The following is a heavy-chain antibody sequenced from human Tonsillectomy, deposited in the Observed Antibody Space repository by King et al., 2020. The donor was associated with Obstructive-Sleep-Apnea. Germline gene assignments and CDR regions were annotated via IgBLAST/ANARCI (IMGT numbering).Heavy chain of an antibody. Sequence: VQLVEFGGVLVQPGRSLRLSCAASGFTFDDYGMHWVRQAPGKGLEWVSGISWNSGSIGYADSVKGRFTMSRDNAKNSLFLQMNSLRAEDTALYYCAKSVSSGWYVPFDYWGQGTLVTVSS. CDR3: AKSVSSGWYVPFDY. J-gene: IGHJ4*02. CDR1: GFTFDDYG. V-gene: IGHV3-9*01. D-gene: IGHD6-19*01. CDR2: ISWNSGSI.